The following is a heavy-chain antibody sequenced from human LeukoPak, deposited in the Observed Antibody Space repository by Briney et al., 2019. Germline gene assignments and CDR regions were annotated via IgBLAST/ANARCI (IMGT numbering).Heavy chain of an antibody. V-gene: IGHV3-30*02. J-gene: IGHJ6*02. Sequence: PGGSLRLSCAASGFTFSSYGMHWVRQAPGKGLEWVAFIRYDGSNKYYADSVKGRFTISRDNSKNTLYLQMSSLRAEDTAIYYCAKGLDYYSYGVDVWGQGTTVTVSS. CDR2: IRYDGSNK. CDR3: AKGLDYYSYGVDV. CDR1: GFTFSSYG.